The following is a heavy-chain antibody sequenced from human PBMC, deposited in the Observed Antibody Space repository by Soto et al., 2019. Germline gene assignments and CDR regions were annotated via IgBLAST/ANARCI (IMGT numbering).Heavy chain of an antibody. CDR3: ATPGGRSXXXLXXAFDX. J-gene: IGHJ3*02. V-gene: IGHV5-10-1*01. CDR2: IDPSDSYT. CDR1: GYSFTSYW. Sequence: GESLKISCKGSGYSFTSYWRSWVRQMPGKGLEWMGRIDPSDSYTNXXXXFQGHVTISADKSISTXYLQWSSLKASXXXXXXCATPGGRSXXXLXXAFDXXXXGTMV. D-gene: IGHD3-16*01.